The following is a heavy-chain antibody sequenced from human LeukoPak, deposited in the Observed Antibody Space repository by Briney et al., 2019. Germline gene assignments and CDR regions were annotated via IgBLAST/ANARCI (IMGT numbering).Heavy chain of an antibody. CDR2: IYHSGST. D-gene: IGHD3-22*01. CDR1: GGSISSSNW. Sequence: SGTLSLTCAVSGGSISSSNWWSWVRPPPGKGLEWIGEIYHSGSTNYNPSLKSRVTISVDKSKNQFSLKLSSVTAADTAVYYCASLYYYDSSGYFPHDYWGQGTLVTVSS. J-gene: IGHJ4*02. V-gene: IGHV4-4*02. CDR3: ASLYYYDSSGYFPHDY.